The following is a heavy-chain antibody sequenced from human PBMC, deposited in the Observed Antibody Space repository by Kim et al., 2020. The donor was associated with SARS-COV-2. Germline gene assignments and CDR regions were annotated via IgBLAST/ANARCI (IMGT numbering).Heavy chain of an antibody. J-gene: IGHJ4*02. CDR3: ARYRPGSGFDY. V-gene: IGHV4-59*08. CDR1: GDSINTYY. CDR2: IYYSCST. Sequence: SETLSLTCSVSGDSINTYYWTWIRQPPGKRLDFIGYIYYSCSTKYNPSLKSRVTISADKSKNQLSLRLNSVTATDSGMYYCARYRPGSGFDYWCQGNLV. D-gene: IGHD3-10*01.